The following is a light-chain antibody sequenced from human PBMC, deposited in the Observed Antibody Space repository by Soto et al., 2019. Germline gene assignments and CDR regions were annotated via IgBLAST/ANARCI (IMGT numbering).Light chain of an antibody. CDR1: QSVSSSY. CDR2: GAS. J-gene: IGKJ3*01. V-gene: IGKV3-20*01. CDR3: QQYGSSPFT. Sequence: EIVLTQSPGTLSLSPGERATLSCRASQSVSSSYLAWYQQKPGQAPRLLLYGASRRATGIPDRFSGSGSGTDFTLTISRLEPEDFAVYYCQQYGSSPFTFGPGTKVDIK.